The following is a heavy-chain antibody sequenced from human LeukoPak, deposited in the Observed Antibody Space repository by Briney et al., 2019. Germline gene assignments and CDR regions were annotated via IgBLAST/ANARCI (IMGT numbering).Heavy chain of an antibody. CDR1: GFTFSSYW. CDR2: IASDGSST. D-gene: IGHD6-19*01. J-gene: IGHJ2*01. V-gene: IGHV3-74*01. CDR3: ARGSGSSGWYEYFDL. Sequence: GGSLRLSCAASGFTFSSYWMNWVRQAPGKGLVWVSRIASDGSSTTYADSVKGRFSISRDNAKNSLYLQMNSLRAEDTAVYYCARGSGSSGWYEYFDLWGRGTLVTVSS.